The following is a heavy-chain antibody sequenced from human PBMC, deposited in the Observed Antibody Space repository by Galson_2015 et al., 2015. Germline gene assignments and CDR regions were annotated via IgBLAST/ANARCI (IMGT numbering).Heavy chain of an antibody. CDR3: AKDIGKGVAGPYPDY. CDR1: GFTFDDYA. D-gene: IGHD6-19*01. CDR2: ISWDSGSI. V-gene: IGHV3-9*01. J-gene: IGHJ4*02. Sequence: SLRLSCAASGFTFDDYAMHWVRQAPGKGLEWVSGISWDSGSIGYADSVKGRFTISRDNAKNSLYLQMNSLRAEDTALYYCAKDIGKGVAGPYPDYWGQGTLVTVSS.